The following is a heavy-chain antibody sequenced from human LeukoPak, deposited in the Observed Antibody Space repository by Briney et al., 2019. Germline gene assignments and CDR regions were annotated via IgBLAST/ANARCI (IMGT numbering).Heavy chain of an antibody. D-gene: IGHD3-22*01. CDR2: ISSSGDSI. V-gene: IGHV3-11*01. CDR1: GFTFSDYY. CDR3: ARHSSGYFRLDY. Sequence: GGSLRLSCAASGFTFSDYYMSWIRQAPGKGLEWVSYISSSGDSIYYADSVKGRFTISRDNAKNSLYLQMNSPRAEDTAVYYCARHSSGYFRLDYWGQGTLVTVSS. J-gene: IGHJ4*02.